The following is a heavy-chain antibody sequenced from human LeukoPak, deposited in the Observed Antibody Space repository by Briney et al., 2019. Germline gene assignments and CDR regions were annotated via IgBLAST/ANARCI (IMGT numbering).Heavy chain of an antibody. J-gene: IGHJ5*02. CDR1: GGSVSSYY. CDR2: IKSSGST. Sequence: SETLSLTCTVSGGSVSSYYWSWIRQPPGKGLEWIGYIKSSGSTNYNPSLKSRVTISIDTSKNQFSLRLNSVTAADTAVYYCARDGTVATNWFDPWGQGTLVTVSS. CDR3: ARDGTVATNWFDP. D-gene: IGHD5-12*01. V-gene: IGHV4-59*02.